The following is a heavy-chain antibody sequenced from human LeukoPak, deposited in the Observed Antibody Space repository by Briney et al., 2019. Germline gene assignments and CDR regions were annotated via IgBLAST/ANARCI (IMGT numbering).Heavy chain of an antibody. D-gene: IGHD3-10*01. J-gene: IGHJ3*02. CDR2: ISGSGGST. CDR3: ARDYGSGSYYDGKPDAFDI. Sequence: GGSLRLSCAASGFTFSSYAMSWVRQAPGKGLEWVSAISGSGGSTYYADSVKGRFTISRDNSKNTLYLQMNSLRAEDTAIYFCARDYGSGSYYDGKPDAFDIWGQGTLVTVSS. V-gene: IGHV3-23*01. CDR1: GFTFSSYA.